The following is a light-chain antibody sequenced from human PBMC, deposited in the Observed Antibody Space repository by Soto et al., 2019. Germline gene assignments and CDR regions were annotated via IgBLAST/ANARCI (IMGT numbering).Light chain of an antibody. CDR3: QQYGTSEII. CDR2: DTS. CDR1: QSLTNSF. V-gene: IGKV3-20*01. J-gene: IGKJ5*01. Sequence: EFVLKQSPGTLSLYPGERATLSCRASQSLTNSFIAWYQQKPGQAPRLLIYDTSSRASGIPDRFSGSGSGTDFTLTISRLETEDFAVFYCQQYGTSEIILGQGTRLEIK.